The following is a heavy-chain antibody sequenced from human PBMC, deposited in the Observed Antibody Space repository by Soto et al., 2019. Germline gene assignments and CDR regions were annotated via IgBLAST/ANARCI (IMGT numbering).Heavy chain of an antibody. CDR2: INHSGST. CDR3: ARARYSYGRPYYYYGMDV. CDR1: GGSFSGYY. Sequence: SETLSLTCAVYGGSFSGYYWSWIRQPPGKGLEWIGEINHSGSTNYNPSLKSRVTISVDTSKNQFSLKLSSVTAADTTVYYCARARYSYGRPYYYYGMDVWGQGTTVTVSS. V-gene: IGHV4-34*01. J-gene: IGHJ6*02. D-gene: IGHD5-18*01.